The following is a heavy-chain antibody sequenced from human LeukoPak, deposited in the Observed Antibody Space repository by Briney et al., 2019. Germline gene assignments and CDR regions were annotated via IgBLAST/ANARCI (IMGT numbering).Heavy chain of an antibody. V-gene: IGHV3-23*01. CDR2: FGGSGGST. Sequence: GGSLRLSCAASGFTFSSYAMSWVRQAPGKGLEWVSGFGGSGGSTYNADSVKGRFTISRDNSKNTLFLQMNSLRADDTAVYFCAKGGVYGGSYPSGHFDSWGQGTLVTVSS. CDR3: AKGGVYGGSYPSGHFDS. D-gene: IGHD1-26*01. CDR1: GFTFSSYA. J-gene: IGHJ4*02.